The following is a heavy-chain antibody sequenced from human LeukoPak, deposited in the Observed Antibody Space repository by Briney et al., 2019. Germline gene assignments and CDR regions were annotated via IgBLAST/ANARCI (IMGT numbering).Heavy chain of an antibody. CDR2: ISGSGGST. CDR1: GFTFSSYA. J-gene: IGHJ4*02. D-gene: IGHD6-19*01. CDR3: AKDWLYSSGWYEGGAFDY. V-gene: IGHV3-23*01. Sequence: PGGSLRLSCAASGFTFSSYAMSWVCQAPGKGLEWVSAISGSGGSTYYADSVKGRFTISRDNSKNTLYLQMNSLRAEDTAVYYCAKDWLYSSGWYEGGAFDYWGQGTLVTVSS.